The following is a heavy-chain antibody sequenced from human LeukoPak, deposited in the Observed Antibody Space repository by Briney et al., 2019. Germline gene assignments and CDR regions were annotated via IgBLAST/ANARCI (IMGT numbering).Heavy chain of an antibody. CDR2: IYHSGST. D-gene: IGHD1-1*01. CDR1: GRSISSGGYS. J-gene: IGHJ6*04. CDR3: ARAGRRGYYGMDV. V-gene: IGHV4-30-2*01. Sequence: PSQTLSLTCAVSGRSISSGGYSWSWIRQPPGKGLEWIGYIYHSGSTYYNPSLKSRVTISVDRSKNQFSLKLSSVTAADTAVYYCARAGRRGYYGMDVWGKGTTVTVSS.